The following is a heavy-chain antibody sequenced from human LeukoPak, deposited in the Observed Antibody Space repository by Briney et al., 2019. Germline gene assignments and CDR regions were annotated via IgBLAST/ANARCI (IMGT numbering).Heavy chain of an antibody. CDR1: GGSISSYY. D-gene: IGHD4-17*01. V-gene: IGHV3-9*03. Sequence: LSLTCTVSGGSISSYYWSWIRQPPGKGLEWVSGISWNSGSIGYADSVKGRFTISRDNAKNSLYLQMNSLRAEDMALYYCAKAIRGDYGGDAFDIWGQGTMVTVSS. J-gene: IGHJ3*02. CDR2: ISWNSGSI. CDR3: AKAIRGDYGGDAFDI.